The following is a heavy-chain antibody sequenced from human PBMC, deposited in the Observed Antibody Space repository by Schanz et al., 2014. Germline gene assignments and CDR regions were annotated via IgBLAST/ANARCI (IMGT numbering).Heavy chain of an antibody. CDR1: GFTLSSYA. J-gene: IGHJ4*02. CDR2: ISYDGSNK. Sequence: QVQLVESGGGVVQPGRSLRLSCAAYGFTLSSYAMHWVRQAPGKGLEWVAVISYDGSNKYYADSVKGRFTISRDNSKNTLYLQMNSLRAEDTAVYYCAKDPSHGDYDYYFDYWGQGTLVNVSS. D-gene: IGHD3-22*01. CDR3: AKDPSHGDYDYYFDY. V-gene: IGHV3-30-3*01.